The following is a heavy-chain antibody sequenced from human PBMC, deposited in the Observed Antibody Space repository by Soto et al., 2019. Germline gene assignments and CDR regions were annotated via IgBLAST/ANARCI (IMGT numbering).Heavy chain of an antibody. CDR3: VRDHRYAFDV. Sequence: EVQLMESGGDLVHPGGSLRLSCAASGFTFSAYSMNWVRQAPGKGLEWLSYIRSSPYAIHYADSVKGRFTISRDDAKNSLYLGMNRLRAVDTAVYICVRDHRYAFDVWGQGEMVSVSS. CDR2: IRSSPYAI. V-gene: IGHV3-48*01. J-gene: IGHJ3*01. D-gene: IGHD1-1*01. CDR1: GFTFSAYS.